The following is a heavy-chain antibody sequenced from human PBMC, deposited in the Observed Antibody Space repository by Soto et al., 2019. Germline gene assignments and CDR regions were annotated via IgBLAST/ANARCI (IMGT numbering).Heavy chain of an antibody. V-gene: IGHV4-30-2*01. Sequence: SETLSLTCAVSGGSISSGGYSWSWIRQPPGKGLEWIGYIYHSGSTYYNPSLKSRVTISVDRSKNQFSLKLSSVTAADTAVYYCARIVVVVAATPGWFDPWGQGTLVTVSS. CDR1: GGSISSGGYS. D-gene: IGHD2-15*01. CDR3: ARIVVVVAATPGWFDP. CDR2: IYHSGST. J-gene: IGHJ5*02.